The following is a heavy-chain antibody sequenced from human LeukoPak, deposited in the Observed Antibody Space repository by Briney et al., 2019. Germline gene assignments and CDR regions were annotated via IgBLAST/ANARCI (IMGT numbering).Heavy chain of an antibody. CDR3: AREPANWNDASHFDY. CDR1: GFTFSSYS. V-gene: IGHV3-21*01. Sequence: GGSLRLSCAASGFTFSSYSMNWVRQAPGKGLEWVSSISSSSSYIYYADSVKGRFTISRDNAKNSLYLQMNSLRAEDTAVYYCAREPANWNDASHFDYWGQGTLVTVSS. J-gene: IGHJ4*02. CDR2: ISSSSSYI. D-gene: IGHD1-1*01.